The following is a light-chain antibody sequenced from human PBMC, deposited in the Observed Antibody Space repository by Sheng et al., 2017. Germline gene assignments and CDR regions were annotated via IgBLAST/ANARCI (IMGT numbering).Light chain of an antibody. CDR1: QSIGNS. Sequence: DIQMTQSPSSLSASVGDRVTITCRASQSIGNSLNWYQQKPGKPPMLLIYAASTLQSGVPSRFTGVGSGTDFILTINHLQPDDFATYFCQQSYSSRYSFGQGTNL. CDR3: QQSYSSRYS. CDR2: AAS. J-gene: IGKJ2*03. V-gene: IGKV1-39*01.